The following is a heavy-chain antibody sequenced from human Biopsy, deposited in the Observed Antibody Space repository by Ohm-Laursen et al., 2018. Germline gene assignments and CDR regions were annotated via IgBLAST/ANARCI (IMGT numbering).Heavy chain of an antibody. CDR2: INTSGGST. V-gene: IGHV3-23*01. CDR1: GFTFSSYA. Sequence: SLRLSCAASGFTFSSYAMTWVRQAPGKGLEWVSVINTSGGSTHYAVSVKGRFTISRDNSKNTLYLRMNSLRAEDTAVYYCAKPADSYGSEFYFDHWGQGTLVIVSS. D-gene: IGHD4-17*01. J-gene: IGHJ4*02. CDR3: AKPADSYGSEFYFDH.